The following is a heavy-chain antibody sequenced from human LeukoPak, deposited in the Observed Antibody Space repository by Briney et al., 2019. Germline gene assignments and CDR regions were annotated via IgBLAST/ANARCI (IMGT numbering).Heavy chain of an antibody. V-gene: IGHV4-59*12. Sequence: SETLSLTCTVSGGSISSYYWSWIRQPPGKGLEWIGYIYYSGSTNYNPSLKSRVTISVDTSKNQFSLKLSSVTAADTAVYYCARDQRSITMIVELGGAFDIWGQGTMVTVSS. CDR2: IYYSGST. J-gene: IGHJ3*02. CDR3: ARDQRSITMIVELGGAFDI. CDR1: GGSISSYY. D-gene: IGHD3-22*01.